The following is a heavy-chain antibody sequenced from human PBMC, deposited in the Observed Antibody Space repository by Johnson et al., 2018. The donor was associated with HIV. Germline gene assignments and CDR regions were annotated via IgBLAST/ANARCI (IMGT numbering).Heavy chain of an antibody. CDR2: IWYDGSEK. CDR1: GFTFSSYG. Sequence: QVQLVESGGGLVQPGGSLRLSCAASGFTFSSYGMHWVRQAPGKGLEWVAVIWYDGSEKYYVDSVKGRFTISRGNDKNSLYLQMNSLRAEETAVYYCARNEGKTWIQLWWVLDAFDIWGQGTMVTVSS. D-gene: IGHD5-18*01. V-gene: IGHV3-33*01. J-gene: IGHJ3*02. CDR3: ARNEGKTWIQLWWVLDAFDI.